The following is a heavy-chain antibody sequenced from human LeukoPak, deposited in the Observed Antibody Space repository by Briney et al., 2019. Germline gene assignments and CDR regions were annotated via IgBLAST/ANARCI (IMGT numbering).Heavy chain of an antibody. CDR3: ARGPGYSSSWYWYYYYYYMDV. J-gene: IGHJ6*03. D-gene: IGHD6-13*01. CDR1: GGSFSGYY. Sequence: SETLSLTCAVYGGSFSGYYWSWIRQPPGKGLDWIGEINHRGSTNYNPSLKSRVTISVDTSKNQFSLKLSSVTAGDTAVYYCARGPGYSSSWYWYYYYYYMDVWGKGTTVTVSS. V-gene: IGHV4-34*01. CDR2: INHRGST.